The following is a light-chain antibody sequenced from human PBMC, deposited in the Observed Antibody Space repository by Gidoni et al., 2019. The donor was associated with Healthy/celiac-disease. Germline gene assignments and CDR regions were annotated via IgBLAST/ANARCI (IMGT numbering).Light chain of an antibody. V-gene: IGKV3-15*01. Sequence: EIVMTQSPATLSVSPGERATLSCRASQSVSSNLAWYQQNPGQAPRLLIYGASTRATGIPARFSGSGSGTEFTLTISSLQSEDFAVYYCQQYNNWPPSTYXQGTKVEIK. CDR3: QQYNNWPPST. J-gene: IGKJ1*01. CDR2: GAS. CDR1: QSVSSN.